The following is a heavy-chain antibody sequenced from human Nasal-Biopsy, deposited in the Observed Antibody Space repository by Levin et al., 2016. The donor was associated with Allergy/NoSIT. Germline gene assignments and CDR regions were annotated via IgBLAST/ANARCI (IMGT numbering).Heavy chain of an antibody. CDR3: AKDRGDLNDNGMDV. CDR1: GFTFQSYG. Sequence: GESLKISCAASGFTFQSYGMHWVRQAPGKGLEWVAVIAFDGGGKHYLDSVKGRLTISRDKSRRTMYLQLNRLRPEDTGVYYCAKDRGDLNDNGMDVWGQGTTVTVSS. V-gene: IGHV3-30*18. CDR2: IAFDGGGK. J-gene: IGHJ6*02. D-gene: IGHD2-21*01.